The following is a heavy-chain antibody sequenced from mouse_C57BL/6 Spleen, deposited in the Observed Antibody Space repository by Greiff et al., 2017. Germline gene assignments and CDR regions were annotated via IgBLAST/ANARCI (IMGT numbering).Heavy chain of an antibody. CDR2: IHPNSGST. V-gene: IGHV1-64*01. CDR3: ARQETSYAMDY. CDR1: GYTFTSYW. Sequence: QVQLKQPGAELVKPGASVKLSCKASGYTFTSYWMHWVKQRPGQGLEWIGMIHPNSGSTNYNEKFKSKATLTVDKSSSTAYMPLSSLTSDDSAVYYCARQETSYAMDYWGQGTSVTVSS. J-gene: IGHJ4*01.